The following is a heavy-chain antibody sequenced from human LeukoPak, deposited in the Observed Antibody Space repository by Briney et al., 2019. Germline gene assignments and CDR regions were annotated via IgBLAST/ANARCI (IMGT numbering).Heavy chain of an antibody. Sequence: GGSLRLSCAASGFTFSSYSMNWARQAPGKGLEWVSYISSSSSTIYYADSVKGRFTISRDNAKNSLYLQMNSLRAEDTAVYYCARGIAARPNWGQGTLVTVSS. CDR2: ISSSSSTI. CDR3: ARGIAARPN. J-gene: IGHJ4*02. D-gene: IGHD6-6*01. CDR1: GFTFSSYS. V-gene: IGHV3-48*01.